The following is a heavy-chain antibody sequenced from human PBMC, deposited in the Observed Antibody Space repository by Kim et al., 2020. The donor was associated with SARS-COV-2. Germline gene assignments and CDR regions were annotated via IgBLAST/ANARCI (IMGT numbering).Heavy chain of an antibody. CDR2: ISYDGSNK. CDR3: AKDDPITATYDY. Sequence: GGSLRLSCAASGFTFSSYGMHWVRQAPGKGLEWVAVISYDGSNKYYADSVKGRFTISRDNSKNTLYLQMNSLRAEDTAVYYCAKDDPITATYDYWGQGTL. V-gene: IGHV3-30*18. D-gene: IGHD1-7*01. CDR1: GFTFSSYG. J-gene: IGHJ4*02.